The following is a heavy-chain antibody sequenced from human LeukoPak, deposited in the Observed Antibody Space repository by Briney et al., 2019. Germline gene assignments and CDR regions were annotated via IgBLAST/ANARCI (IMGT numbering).Heavy chain of an antibody. V-gene: IGHV3-23*01. Sequence: GGSLRLSCAASGFTFSSYEMNWVRQAPGKGLEWVSAISGSGGSTYYADSVKGRFTISRDNSKNTLYLQMNSLRAEDTAVYYCAKRAVANPSYYFDYWGQGTLVTVSS. CDR3: AKRAVANPSYYFDY. CDR1: GFTFSSYE. CDR2: ISGSGGST. J-gene: IGHJ4*02. D-gene: IGHD6-19*01.